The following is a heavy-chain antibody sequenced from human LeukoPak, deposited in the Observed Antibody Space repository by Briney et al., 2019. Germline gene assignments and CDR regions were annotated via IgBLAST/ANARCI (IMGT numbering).Heavy chain of an antibody. Sequence: GGSLRLSCAASGFTFSSYGMHWVRQAPGKGLEWVAFIRYDGSNKYYADSVKGRFTISRDNSKNTLYLQMNSLRAEDTAVYYCTKWDSSSSSFDYWGQGTLVTVSS. CDR1: GFTFSSYG. V-gene: IGHV3-30*02. CDR2: IRYDGSNK. J-gene: IGHJ4*02. D-gene: IGHD6-6*01. CDR3: TKWDSSSSSFDY.